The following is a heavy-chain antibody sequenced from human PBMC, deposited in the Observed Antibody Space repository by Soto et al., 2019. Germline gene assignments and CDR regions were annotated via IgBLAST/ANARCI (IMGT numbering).Heavy chain of an antibody. CDR3: ATDRIQDCTSISCYRGGDS. V-gene: IGHV3-23*01. D-gene: IGHD3-3*02. CDR2: LSGSGSST. Sequence: EVQLLESGGGVVQPGGSLRLSCVASGFNFNFYAMNWVRQAPGKGLEWVSALSGSGSSTFYSDSVKGRFTISRDNHKNTLYLAMNSLRAEDAAVYYCATDRIQDCTSISCYRGGDSWGQGTLVTVSS. CDR1: GFNFNFYA. J-gene: IGHJ4*02.